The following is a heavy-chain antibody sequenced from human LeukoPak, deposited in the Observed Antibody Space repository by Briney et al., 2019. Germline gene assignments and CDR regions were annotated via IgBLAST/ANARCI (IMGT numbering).Heavy chain of an antibody. D-gene: IGHD5-24*01. V-gene: IGHV3-23*01. Sequence: GGSLRLSCAASGFSFSTYAMSWVRQAPGKGLEGVSAISPGGSDTYYADSVKGRFTITRDNSKNMLLLQMSGLRAEDTALYYCAKRGAYEEMAAFDYWGRGTLVTVSS. CDR3: AKRGAYEEMAAFDY. CDR1: GFSFSTYA. CDR2: ISPGGSDT. J-gene: IGHJ4*02.